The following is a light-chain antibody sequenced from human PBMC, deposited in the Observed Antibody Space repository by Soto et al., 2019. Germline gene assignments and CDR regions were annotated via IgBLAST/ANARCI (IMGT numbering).Light chain of an antibody. V-gene: IGKV1-6*01. CDR2: GAS. CDR1: QVIGHD. Sequence: AIQMTQSPASLSASVGDRVTITCRASQVIGHDLAWYQQKPGRAPTVLIYGASTLQSGVPSRFSGSGSGTDFALTISSLQPEDFVTYYCLQDYSFPWTFGQGTKVEIE. J-gene: IGKJ1*01. CDR3: LQDYSFPWT.